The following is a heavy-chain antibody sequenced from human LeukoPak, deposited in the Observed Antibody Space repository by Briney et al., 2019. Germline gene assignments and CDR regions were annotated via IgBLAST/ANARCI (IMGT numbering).Heavy chain of an antibody. CDR3: AKAPWADSSGYYSVPLFDY. CDR1: GFTFSSNA. CDR2: ISGSGGST. Sequence: PGGSLRLSCAASGFTFSSNAMTWVRQAPGEGLEWVSAISGSGGSTYYADSVKGRFTISRDNSKNTLYPQMNSLRAEDTAVYYCAKAPWADSSGYYSVPLFDYWGQGTLVTVSS. V-gene: IGHV3-23*01. J-gene: IGHJ4*02. D-gene: IGHD3-22*01.